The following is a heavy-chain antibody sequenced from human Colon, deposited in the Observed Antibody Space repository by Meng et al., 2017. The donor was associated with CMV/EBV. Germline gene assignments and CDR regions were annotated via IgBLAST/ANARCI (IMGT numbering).Heavy chain of an antibody. CDR3: AKAIDFDA. CDR2: ITGSSSHI. V-gene: IGHV3-21*04. Sequence: GRSLRLSCVASGFTFSNYPMYWVRQAPGKGLEWVASITGSSSHIYYADSVKGRFTISRDDARKSLYLQMNSLRAEDTAVYYCAKAIDFDAWGQGTLVTVSS. J-gene: IGHJ4*02. D-gene: IGHD2/OR15-2a*01. CDR1: GFTFSNYP.